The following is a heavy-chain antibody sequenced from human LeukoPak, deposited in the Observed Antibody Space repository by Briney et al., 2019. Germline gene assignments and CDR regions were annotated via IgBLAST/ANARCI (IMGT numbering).Heavy chain of an antibody. CDR1: GFTFSSYS. Sequence: GGSLRLSCAASGFTFSSYSMNWVRQAPGKGLEWVSSISSSSSYIYYADSVKGRFTISRDNAKNSLYLQMNSLRVEDTAVYYCARVYDGSGYVHFDFLNWGQGTLVTVS. D-gene: IGHD3-22*01. CDR2: ISSSSSYI. J-gene: IGHJ4*02. CDR3: ARVYDGSGYVHFDFLN. V-gene: IGHV3-21*01.